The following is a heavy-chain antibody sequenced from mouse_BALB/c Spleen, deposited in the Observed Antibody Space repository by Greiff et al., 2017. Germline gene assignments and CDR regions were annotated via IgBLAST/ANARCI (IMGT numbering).Heavy chain of an antibody. D-gene: IGHD1-1*01. CDR2: IDPENGDT. J-gene: IGHJ2*01. CDR1: GFNIKDYY. CDR3: NALYYGSSYGY. V-gene: IGHV14-4*02. Sequence: VHVKQSGAELVRSGASVKLSCTASGFNIKDYYMHWVKQRPEQGLEWIGWIDPENGDTEYAPKFQGKATMTADTSSNTAYLQLSSLTSEDTAVYYCNALYYGSSYGYWGQGTTLTVSS.